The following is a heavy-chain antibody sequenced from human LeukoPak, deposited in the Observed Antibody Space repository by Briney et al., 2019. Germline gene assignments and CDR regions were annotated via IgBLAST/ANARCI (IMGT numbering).Heavy chain of an antibody. CDR3: ARETIFGVVTDAFDI. J-gene: IGHJ3*02. CDR2: IYYSGST. Sequence: PSETLSLTCTVSGGSISSYYWSWIRQPPGKGLEWIGYIYYSGSTNYNPSLKSRVTISVDTSKNQFSLKLSSVTAADTAVYYCARETIFGVVTDAFDIWGQGTMVTVSS. V-gene: IGHV4-59*01. D-gene: IGHD3-3*01. CDR1: GGSISSYY.